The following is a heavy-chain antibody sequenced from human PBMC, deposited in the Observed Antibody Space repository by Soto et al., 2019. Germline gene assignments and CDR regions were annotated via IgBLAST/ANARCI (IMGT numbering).Heavy chain of an antibody. CDR2: IYYSGST. J-gene: IGHJ6*03. D-gene: IGHD2-21*01. CDR3: ARGERAIGSGGYYYYYLDV. V-gene: IGHV4-59*01. Sequence: SETLSLTCTVSGGSIISYYWSWIRQPPGKGLEWIGYIYYSGSTNYNPSLKSRVTISVDTSKNQFSLKLSSVTAADTAVYYCARGERAIGSGGYYYYYLDVWSRGTTVSVSS. CDR1: GGSIISYY.